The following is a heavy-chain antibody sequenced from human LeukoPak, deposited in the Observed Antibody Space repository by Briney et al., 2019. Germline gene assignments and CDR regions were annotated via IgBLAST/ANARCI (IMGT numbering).Heavy chain of an antibody. J-gene: IGHJ4*02. Sequence: GGSLRLSCAASGFTFSSYSINWVRQAPGKGLAWVSYISSSSSTIYCADSVKGRFTISRDNAKNSLYLQMNSLKVEDTAVYYCARDRIVGATIDYWGQGTLVTVSS. D-gene: IGHD1-26*01. V-gene: IGHV3-48*01. CDR3: ARDRIVGATIDY. CDR1: GFTFSSYS. CDR2: ISSSSSTI.